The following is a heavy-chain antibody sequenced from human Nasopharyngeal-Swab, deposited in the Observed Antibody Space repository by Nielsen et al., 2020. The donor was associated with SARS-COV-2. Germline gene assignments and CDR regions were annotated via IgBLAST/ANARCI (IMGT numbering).Heavy chain of an antibody. CDR2: INQSGST. CDR1: GGSFSAYS. J-gene: IGHJ6*03. Sequence: SETLSLTCAVYGGSFSAYSWAWIRQPPGKGLEWIAEINQSGSTNYSPSLKSRVTVSVDTSKNQFSLKLSSVTAADTAVYYRARGLSGIVPAPILGLGPYYSYYYMDVWGKGTTVTVSS. CDR3: ARGLSGIVPAPILGLGPYYSYYYMDV. D-gene: IGHD2-2*01. V-gene: IGHV4-34*01.